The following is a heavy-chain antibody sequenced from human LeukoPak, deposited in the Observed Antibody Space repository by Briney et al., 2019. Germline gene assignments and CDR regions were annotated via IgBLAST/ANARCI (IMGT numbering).Heavy chain of an antibody. D-gene: IGHD6-13*01. Sequence: SETLSLTCIVSGYSISSGFYWGWIRQPPGKGLEWIGNIHHSGSTYYNPSLKSRVTISVDTSKNQLSLKLSSVTAADTAVYYCARVAAGIGFFQHWGQGTLVTVSS. CDR1: GYSISSGFY. V-gene: IGHV4-38-2*02. CDR2: IHHSGST. J-gene: IGHJ1*01. CDR3: ARVAAGIGFFQH.